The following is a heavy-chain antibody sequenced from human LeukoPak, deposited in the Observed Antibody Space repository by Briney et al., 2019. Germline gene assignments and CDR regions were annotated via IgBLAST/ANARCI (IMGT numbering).Heavy chain of an antibody. J-gene: IGHJ5*02. V-gene: IGHV3-74*01. Sequence: PGPSLRLSCEASGFTLNKYWMHWVRQAPGKGLVWVSRITGDGSDIAYADSVKGRFTVSRDDAKNTLFLQMTSLRVEDTAIYYCARDAYTTTSNWLDPWGQGTLVTVS. D-gene: IGHD4-17*01. CDR3: ARDAYTTTSNWLDP. CDR1: GFTLNKYW. CDR2: ITGDGSDI.